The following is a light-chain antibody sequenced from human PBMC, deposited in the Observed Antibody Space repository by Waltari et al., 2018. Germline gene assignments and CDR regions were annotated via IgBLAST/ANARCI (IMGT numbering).Light chain of an antibody. CDR1: SSDDGGYKY. Sequence: QSALNQPPSASGSPGKSVSLPCTGTSSDDGGYKYVSWYQKHPGQAPKLLINEVSKRSLGLPDLFSGSKSGNTSSLTVSGLHVDDEAGYYCSSYAGNTVLFGGGTKLTVL. J-gene: IGLJ2*01. CDR3: SSYAGNTVL. V-gene: IGLV2-8*01. CDR2: EVS.